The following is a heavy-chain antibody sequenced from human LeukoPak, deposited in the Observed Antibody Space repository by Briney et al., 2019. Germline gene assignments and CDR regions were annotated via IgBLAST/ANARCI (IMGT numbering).Heavy chain of an antibody. CDR1: GGSFSGYY. D-gene: IGHD4-17*01. CDR2: INHSGST. V-gene: IGHV4-34*01. J-gene: IGHJ6*02. Sequence: SETLSLTCAVYGGSFSGYYWSWIRQPPGKGLEWIGEINHSGSTNYNPSLKSRVTISVDTSKNQFSLKLSSVTAADTAVYYCARGSLTDLTSDYGDYNYYGMDVWGQGTTVTVSS. CDR3: ARGSLTDLTSDYGDYNYYGMDV.